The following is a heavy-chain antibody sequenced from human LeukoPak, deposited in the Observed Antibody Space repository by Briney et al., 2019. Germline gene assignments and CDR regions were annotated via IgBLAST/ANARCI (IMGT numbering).Heavy chain of an antibody. Sequence: PGGSLRLSCSASGFTHSGYGMHWVRQAPGKGLEHVSAISSNGGSTYYADSVKVRLTISRDNSKNTLFLQMTSLRAEDTAVYYCVKDRANFHYGMDVWGQGTTVTVSS. CDR1: GFTHSGYG. CDR3: VKDRANFHYGMDV. J-gene: IGHJ6*02. V-gene: IGHV3-64D*09. D-gene: IGHD1-7*01. CDR2: ISSNGGST.